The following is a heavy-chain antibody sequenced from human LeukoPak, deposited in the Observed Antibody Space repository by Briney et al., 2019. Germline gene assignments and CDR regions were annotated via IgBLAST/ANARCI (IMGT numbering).Heavy chain of an antibody. D-gene: IGHD2-8*01. Sequence: AGGSLKLSCAASGFTFSGSAMHWVRQASGKGLEWVGRIRSKANSHTTAYAAPVKGRFTISRDDSENTAYLQMNSLKTEDTAVYYCTRLSDCTNGVCAINWGQGTLVTVSS. V-gene: IGHV3-73*01. CDR3: TRLSDCTNGVCAIN. CDR2: IRSKANSHTT. J-gene: IGHJ4*02. CDR1: GFTFSGSA.